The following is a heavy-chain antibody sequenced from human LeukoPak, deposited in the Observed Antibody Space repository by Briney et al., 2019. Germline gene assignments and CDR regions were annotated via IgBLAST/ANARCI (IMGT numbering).Heavy chain of an antibody. CDR1: GYSFTGYD. CDR2: MNRNNGNT. J-gene: IGHJ6*03. V-gene: IGHV1-8*01. D-gene: IGHD1-26*01. CDR3: ARPTGRPSNYYSMDV. Sequence: ASVKVSCKASGYSFTGYDINWVRQATGQGLEWMGWMNRNNGNTGYAQRFQGRVTMTRDTATSTAYMELSSLKFEDTAVYYCARPTGRPSNYYSMDVWGKGTTVAVSS.